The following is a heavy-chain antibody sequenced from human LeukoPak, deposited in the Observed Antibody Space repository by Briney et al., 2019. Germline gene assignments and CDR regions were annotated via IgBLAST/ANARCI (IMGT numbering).Heavy chain of an antibody. D-gene: IGHD5-24*01. Sequence: ASVKVSCKASGYAFTGYYMHWVRQAPGQGLEWMGWINPNSGGTNYARKFQGWVTMTRDTSISTAYMELSRLRSDDTAVYYCARDDGPGGYYYYGMDVWGQGTTVTVSS. V-gene: IGHV1-2*04. J-gene: IGHJ6*02. CDR3: ARDDGPGGYYYYGMDV. CDR2: INPNSGGT. CDR1: GYAFTGYY.